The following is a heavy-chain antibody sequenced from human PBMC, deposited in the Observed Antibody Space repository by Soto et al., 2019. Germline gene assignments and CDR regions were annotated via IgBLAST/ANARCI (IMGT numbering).Heavy chain of an antibody. CDR3: ARDKDFGDYSFDY. D-gene: IGHD4-17*01. J-gene: IGHJ4*02. CDR1: GLDISQIY. V-gene: IGHV3-53*01. CDR2: LYSFGGT. Sequence: EVKLVESGGGVIQPGGSLRLSCAVSGLDISQIYMSWVRRAPGRGLEWVAGLYSFGGTYYAESVEGRFTISRDHSKNTLFLQMYTLKVEDTAVYLCARDKDFGDYSFDYWGQGSLVTVSS.